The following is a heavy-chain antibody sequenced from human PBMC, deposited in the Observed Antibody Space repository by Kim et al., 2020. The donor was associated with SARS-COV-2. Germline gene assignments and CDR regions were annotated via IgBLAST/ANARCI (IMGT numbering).Heavy chain of an antibody. CDR1: GFTFGDYA. CDR2: IRSKAYGGTT. CDR3: TRVPVAAWDY. V-gene: IGHV3-49*04. J-gene: IGHJ4*02. Sequence: GGSLRLSCTASGFTFGDYAMSWVRQAPGKGLEWVGFIRSKAYGGTTEYAASVKGRFTISRDDSKSIAYLQMNSLKTEDTAVYYCTRVPVAAWDYWGQGTLVTVSS. D-gene: IGHD6-19*01.